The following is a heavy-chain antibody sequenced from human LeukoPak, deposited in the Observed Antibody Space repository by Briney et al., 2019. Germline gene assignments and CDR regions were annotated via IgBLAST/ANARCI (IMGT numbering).Heavy chain of an antibody. CDR2: ISSSSSTI. CDR3: ARVGYGDYKET. J-gene: IGHJ5*02. Sequence: GGSLRLSCAASGFTFSSYSMNWVRQAPGKGLEWVSYISSSSSTIYYADSVKGRFTISRDNAKNSLYLQMNSLRAEDTAVYYCARVGYGDYKETWGQGTLVTVSS. D-gene: IGHD4-17*01. V-gene: IGHV3-48*01. CDR1: GFTFSSYS.